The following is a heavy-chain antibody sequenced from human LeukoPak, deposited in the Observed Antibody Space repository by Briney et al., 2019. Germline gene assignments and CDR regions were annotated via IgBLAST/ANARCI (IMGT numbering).Heavy chain of an antibody. D-gene: IGHD4-17*01. Sequence: GGSLRLSCAASGFIFSSYAMSWVRQAPGKGLEWVSSVGAGSSNTYYADSVKGRFTISRDNSRNTLYLQMNSLRAEDTALYFCAKKDYAAFHWGQGTLVTVSS. J-gene: IGHJ4*02. CDR3: AKKDYAAFH. V-gene: IGHV3-23*01. CDR1: GFIFSSYA. CDR2: VGAGSSNT.